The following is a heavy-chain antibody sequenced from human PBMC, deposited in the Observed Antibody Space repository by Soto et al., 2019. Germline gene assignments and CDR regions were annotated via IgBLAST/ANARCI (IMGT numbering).Heavy chain of an antibody. J-gene: IGHJ4*02. D-gene: IGHD3-9*01. CDR2: ISGSGGST. Sequence: GGSLRLSCAASGFTFSSYAMSWVRQAPGKGLEWVSAISGSGGSTYYADSVKGRFTISRDNSKNTLYLQMNSLRAEDTAVYYCAKDLSPLRYFDWLPSFFDYWGQGTLVTVSS. CDR1: GFTFSSYA. V-gene: IGHV3-23*01. CDR3: AKDLSPLRYFDWLPSFFDY.